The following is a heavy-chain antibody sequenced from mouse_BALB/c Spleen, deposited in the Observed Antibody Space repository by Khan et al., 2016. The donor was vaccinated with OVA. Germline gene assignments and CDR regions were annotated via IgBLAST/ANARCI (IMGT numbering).Heavy chain of an antibody. Sequence: VQLQESGAELVKPGASVRLSCKASGYTFSSYYMYWVKQRPGQGLEWIGGINPSNGGTNFNEKFKTKVTLTVDKSSSTAYMQLSSLTSEDSAVXYCTRSGYANPFAYWGQGTLVTVSA. V-gene: IGHV1S81*02. CDR1: GYTFSSYY. CDR3: TRSGYANPFAY. D-gene: IGHD2-10*02. CDR2: INPSNGGT. J-gene: IGHJ3*01.